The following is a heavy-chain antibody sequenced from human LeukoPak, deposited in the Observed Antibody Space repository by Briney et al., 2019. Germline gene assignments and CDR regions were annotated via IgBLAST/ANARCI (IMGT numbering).Heavy chain of an antibody. Sequence: PSETLSLTCTVSGGSISSYYWSWIRQPAGKGLEWIGRIYTSGSTNYNPSLKSRVTMSVDTSKNQFSLKLSSVTAADTAVYYCAREGPDFWSGYYTLDYWGQGTLVTVSS. D-gene: IGHD3-3*01. V-gene: IGHV4-4*07. J-gene: IGHJ4*02. CDR3: AREGPDFWSGYYTLDY. CDR1: GGSISSYY. CDR2: IYTSGST.